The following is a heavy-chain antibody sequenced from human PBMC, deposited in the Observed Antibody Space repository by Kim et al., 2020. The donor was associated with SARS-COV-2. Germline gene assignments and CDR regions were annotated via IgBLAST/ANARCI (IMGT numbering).Heavy chain of an antibody. CDR1: GDSVNTFC. J-gene: IGHJ3*02. D-gene: IGHD3-22*01. CDR2: MYSRGTT. CDR3: ARASETMMLDAFDI. V-gene: IGHV4-59*02. Sequence: SETLSLTCSVSGDSVNTFCWNWIRQPPGKRLEWIGNMYSRGTTNYNPSLKSRVTLSLDTSTNQFSLRLTSVTAADSAVYFCARASETMMLDAFDIWGRGTMVTVSS.